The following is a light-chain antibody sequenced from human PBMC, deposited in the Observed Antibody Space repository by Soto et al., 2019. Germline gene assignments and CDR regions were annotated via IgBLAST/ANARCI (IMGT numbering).Light chain of an antibody. V-gene: IGLV2-23*01. CDR3: CSYAGSSTSWV. CDR1: SSDVGSYNL. CDR2: EGS. Sequence: QSALTQPASVSGSPGQSITISCTGTSSDVGSYNLVSWYQQHPGKAPKLMIYEGSKWPSGVSNRFSGSKSDNTASLTISGLQAEDEADYYCCSYAGSSTSWVFGGGTQLTVL. J-gene: IGLJ3*02.